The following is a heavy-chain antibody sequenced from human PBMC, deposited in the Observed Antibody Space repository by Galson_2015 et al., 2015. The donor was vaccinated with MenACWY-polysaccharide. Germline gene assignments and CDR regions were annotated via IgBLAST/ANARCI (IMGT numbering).Heavy chain of an antibody. CDR3: VKGLGYCPRASCYEDY. J-gene: IGHJ4*02. Sequence: SLRLSCAGSGFTFGNHPMNWVRQAPGKGLEWVSVSLDSGRGTYYADSVKGRFSISRDISKNTLYLQMNSLRVDYTAIYYCVKGLGYCPRASCYEDYWGQGTLVTVSS. CDR1: GFTFGNHP. V-gene: IGHV3-23*01. D-gene: IGHD2-2*01. CDR2: SLDSGRGT.